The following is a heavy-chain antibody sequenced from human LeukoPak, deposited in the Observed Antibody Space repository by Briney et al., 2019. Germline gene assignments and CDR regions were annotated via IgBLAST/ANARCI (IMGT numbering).Heavy chain of an antibody. CDR2: ISSSGSTI. D-gene: IGHD4-17*01. CDR1: GFTFSSYE. J-gene: IGHJ3*02. Sequence: GGSLRLSCAASGFTFSSYEMNWVRQAPGKGLEWVSYISSSGSTIYYADSVKGRFTISRDNAKNSLYLQMNSLRADDTAVYYCARDYYDYGDLIAGDAFDIWGQGAMVTVSS. V-gene: IGHV3-48*03. CDR3: ARDYYDYGDLIAGDAFDI.